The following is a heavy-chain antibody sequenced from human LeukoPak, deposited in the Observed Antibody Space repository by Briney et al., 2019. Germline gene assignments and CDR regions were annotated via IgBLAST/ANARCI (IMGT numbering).Heavy chain of an antibody. V-gene: IGHV4-39*01. J-gene: IGHJ4*02. CDR1: GGSISSGGYY. Sequence: SETLSLTCTVSGGSISSGGYYWAWIRQPPGKGLEWIGSIYYSGSTYYNPSLKSRVTISVDTSKTQFSLKLSSVTAADTAVYYCARAGQFISARPITFDYWGQGSLVTVSS. D-gene: IGHD6-6*01. CDR3: ARAGQFISARPITFDY. CDR2: IYYSGST.